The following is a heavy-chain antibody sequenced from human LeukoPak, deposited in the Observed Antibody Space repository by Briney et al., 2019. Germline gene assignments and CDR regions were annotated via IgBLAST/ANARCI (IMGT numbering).Heavy chain of an antibody. V-gene: IGHV3-15*01. Sequence: PGGSLRLSCAASGFTFSNAWMSWVRQAPGKGLEWVGRIKSKTDGGTTDYAAPVKGRFTISRDDSKNTLYLQMNSLKTKDTAVYYCTTGGITGTGLFDYWGQGTLVTVSS. CDR3: TTGGITGTGLFDY. D-gene: IGHD1-20*01. CDR2: IKSKTDGGTT. CDR1: GFTFSNAW. J-gene: IGHJ4*02.